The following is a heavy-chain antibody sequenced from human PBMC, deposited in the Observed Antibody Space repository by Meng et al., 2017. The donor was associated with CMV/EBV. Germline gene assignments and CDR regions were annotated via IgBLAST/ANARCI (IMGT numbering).Heavy chain of an antibody. CDR1: GYTFTDYK. V-gene: IGHV1-2*02. CDR2: ISPNNGGT. CDR3: ASKMYYDFWSAYRGTEGVDPFNI. Sequence: ASVKVSCKASGYTFTDYKIHWVRQAPGQGLEWMGWISPNNGGTKYAQKFQGRVTMTRDTSISTAYMELNRLTYDDTAVYYCASKMYYDFWSAYRGTEGVDPFNIWGQGTLVTVSS. J-gene: IGHJ3*02. D-gene: IGHD3-3*01.